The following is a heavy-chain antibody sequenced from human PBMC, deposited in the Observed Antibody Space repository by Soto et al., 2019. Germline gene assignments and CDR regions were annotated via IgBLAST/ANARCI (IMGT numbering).Heavy chain of an antibody. Sequence: LRLSCAASGFTFSSYGMHWVRQAPGKGLEWVAVISYDGSNKYYADSVKGRFTISRDNSKNTLYLQMNSLRAEDTAVYYCAKDSEYYYDSSGLAWGQGTLVTVS. V-gene: IGHV3-30*18. D-gene: IGHD3-22*01. CDR2: ISYDGSNK. CDR3: AKDSEYYYDSSGLA. CDR1: GFTFSSYG. J-gene: IGHJ5*02.